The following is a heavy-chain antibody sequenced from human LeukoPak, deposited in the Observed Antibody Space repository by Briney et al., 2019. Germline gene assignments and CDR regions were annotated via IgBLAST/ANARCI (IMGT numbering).Heavy chain of an antibody. J-gene: IGHJ5*02. V-gene: IGHV3-53*01. CDR3: AREFTDTAMVEHNWFDT. CDR1: GFTVSSNY. D-gene: IGHD5-18*01. Sequence: GGSLRLSCAASGFTVSSNYMSWVRQAPGKGLEWVSVIYSGSSTYYADSVKGRFTISRDNSKNTLYLQMNSLRAEDTAVYYCAREFTDTAMVEHNWFDTWGQGTLVTVSS. CDR2: IYSGSST.